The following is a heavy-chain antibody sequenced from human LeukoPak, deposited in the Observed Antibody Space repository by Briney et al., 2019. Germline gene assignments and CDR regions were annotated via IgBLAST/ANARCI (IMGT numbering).Heavy chain of an antibody. D-gene: IGHD3-22*01. CDR2: INPNSGGT. V-gene: IGHV1-2*02. J-gene: IGHJ5*02. CDR3: ARDVAYYYDSSGDNWFDP. Sequence: ASVKVSCEASGYTFTGYYMHWVRQAPGQGLEWMGWINPNSGGTNYAQKFQGRVTMTRDTSISTAYMELSRLRSDDTAVYYCARDVAYYYDSSGDNWFDPWGQGTLVTVSS. CDR1: GYTFTGYY.